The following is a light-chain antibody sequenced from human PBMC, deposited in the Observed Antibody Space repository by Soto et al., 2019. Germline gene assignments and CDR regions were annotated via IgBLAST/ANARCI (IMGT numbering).Light chain of an antibody. Sequence: DIQMTQSPPSLSISIGDRVTITCRASHSIRNFVKWYQQKPGKAPKLLIYDASNMQSGVPSRLSGSGSCTDDTLTISSRQPEDFAPDYCHQTYSAPPPTFGGGTKVEIK. V-gene: IGKV1-39*01. J-gene: IGKJ4*01. CDR1: HSIRNF. CDR3: HQTYSAPPPT. CDR2: DAS.